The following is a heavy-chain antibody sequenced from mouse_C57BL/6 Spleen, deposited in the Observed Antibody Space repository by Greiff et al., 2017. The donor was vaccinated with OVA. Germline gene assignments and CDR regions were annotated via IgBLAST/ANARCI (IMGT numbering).Heavy chain of an antibody. Sequence: EVQLQQSGPELVKPGASVKISCKASGYTFTDYYMNWVKQSHGKSLEWIGDINPNNGGTSYNQKFKGKATLTVDKSSSTAYMELRSLTSEDSAVYYCARWNDYDMGAFAYWGQGTLVTVSA. CDR2: INPNNGGT. V-gene: IGHV1-26*01. J-gene: IGHJ3*01. D-gene: IGHD2-4*01. CDR3: ARWNDYDMGAFAY. CDR1: GYTFTDYY.